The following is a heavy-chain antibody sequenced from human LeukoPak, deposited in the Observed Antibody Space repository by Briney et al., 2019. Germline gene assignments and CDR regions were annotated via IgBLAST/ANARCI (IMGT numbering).Heavy chain of an antibody. CDR3: ARHPPYDYVLD. Sequence: SKTLSLTCTVSGGSISSGGYYWSWIRQHPGKGLEWIGYIYCSGSTYYNPSLKSRVTISVDTSKNQFSLKLSSVTAADTAVYYCARHPPYDYVLDWGQGTLVTVSS. CDR2: IYCSGST. CDR1: GGSISSGGYY. J-gene: IGHJ4*02. D-gene: IGHD3-16*01. V-gene: IGHV4-31*03.